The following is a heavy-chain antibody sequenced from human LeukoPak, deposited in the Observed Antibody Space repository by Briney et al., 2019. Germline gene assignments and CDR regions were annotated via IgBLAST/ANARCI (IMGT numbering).Heavy chain of an antibody. CDR1: GYTFTGYY. CDR2: INPNSGGT. CDR3: ARDSFNDFWSGYYYIPAFDI. D-gene: IGHD3-3*01. Sequence: ASVKVSCKASGYTFTGYYMHWVRQAPGQGLEWMGWINPNSGGTNYAQKFQGRVTMTRDTSISTAYMELSRLRSDDTAVYYCARDSFNDFWSGYYYIPAFDIWGQGTMVTVSS. J-gene: IGHJ3*02. V-gene: IGHV1-2*02.